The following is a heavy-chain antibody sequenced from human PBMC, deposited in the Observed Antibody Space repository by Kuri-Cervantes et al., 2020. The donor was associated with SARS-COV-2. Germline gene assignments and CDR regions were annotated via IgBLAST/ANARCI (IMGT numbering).Heavy chain of an antibody. CDR2: FYYGGST. CDR3: ASQGDYSPDVNPAHYAFDI. Sequence: SETLSLTCTVSGGSIGSHYWSWIRQPPGKGLEWIGTFYYGGSTSYNPSLKSRVTISVDTSKNQFSLKLSSVTAADTAVYYCASQGDYSPDVNPAHYAFDIWGQGTMVTVSS. V-gene: IGHV4-59*08. D-gene: IGHD4-11*01. CDR1: GGSIGSHY. J-gene: IGHJ3*02.